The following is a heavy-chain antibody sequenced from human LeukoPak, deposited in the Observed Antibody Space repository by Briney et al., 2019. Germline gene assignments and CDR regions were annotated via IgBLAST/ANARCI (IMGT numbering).Heavy chain of an antibody. Sequence: PGGSLRLSCEASGHIFRNFAMHWVRQAPGEGPEWVAVTSFDGNNEYYADSVKGRFTISRDNSKNTVYLQMNSLRGEDTAVYYCAKSGIAAAGQRGYFDYWGQGTLVTVSS. J-gene: IGHJ4*02. D-gene: IGHD6-13*01. CDR2: TSFDGNNE. CDR1: GHIFRNFA. CDR3: AKSGIAAAGQRGYFDY. V-gene: IGHV3-30*04.